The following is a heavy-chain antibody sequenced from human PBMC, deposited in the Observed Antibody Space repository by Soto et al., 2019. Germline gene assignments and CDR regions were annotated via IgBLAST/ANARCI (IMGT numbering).Heavy chain of an antibody. V-gene: IGHV4-4*02. CDR2: IYRTGST. Sequence: XETLSLTCSVSGCSFTSNNWSTWVRQPPGQGLEWIGEIYRTGSTNYNPSLKSRVTISLDKSENQFSLKVTSLTAADTAVYYCASRDPGTSVDYWGQGTLVTVSS. D-gene: IGHD1-7*01. CDR3: ASRDPGTSVDY. CDR1: GCSFTSNNW. J-gene: IGHJ4*02.